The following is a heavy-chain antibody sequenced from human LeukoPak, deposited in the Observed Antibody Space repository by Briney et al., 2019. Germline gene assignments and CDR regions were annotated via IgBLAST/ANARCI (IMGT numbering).Heavy chain of an antibody. J-gene: IGHJ5*02. CDR1: GYTFTSYA. CDR2: INTNNGNP. V-gene: IGHV7-4-1*02. CDR3: ARDSIKAVFDP. D-gene: IGHD5-12*01. Sequence: ASVKVSCKASGYTFTSYAMNWVRQAPGQGLEWMGWINTNNGNPSYAQGFTGRFVFSLDTSVSTAYLEISSLKAEDTAVYYCARDSIKAVFDPWGQGTLVTVSS.